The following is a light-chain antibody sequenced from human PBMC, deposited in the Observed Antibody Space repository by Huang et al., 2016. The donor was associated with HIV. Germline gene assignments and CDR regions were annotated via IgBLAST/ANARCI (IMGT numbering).Light chain of an antibody. J-gene: IGKJ1*01. Sequence: DIEMTQSPSSLSASVGDRVTVSCRASQGISNSLAWYQQKPGKAPKLLFYGASAWQSGVPSRFSGSGSGTDFTLTISSLQPEDVANYYCQKYNSAPWTFGQGTKVEIK. CDR1: QGISNS. V-gene: IGKV1-27*01. CDR2: GAS. CDR3: QKYNSAPWT.